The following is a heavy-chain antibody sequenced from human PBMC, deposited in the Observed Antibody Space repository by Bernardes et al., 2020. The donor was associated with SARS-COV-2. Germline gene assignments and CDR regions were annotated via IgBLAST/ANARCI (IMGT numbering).Heavy chain of an antibody. V-gene: IGHV3-23*01. J-gene: IGHJ1*01. CDR2: ISGSGGST. Sequence: GGSLRLSCAASGFTFSSYAMSWVRQAPGKGLEWVSAISGSGGSTYYADAVKGRFTTSRDNSKNTLYLQMNSLGAEDTAVYYCAKGGGDYGLRYFQPWGQGTLVTVSS. D-gene: IGHD4-17*01. CDR1: GFTFSSYA. CDR3: AKGGGDYGLRYFQP.